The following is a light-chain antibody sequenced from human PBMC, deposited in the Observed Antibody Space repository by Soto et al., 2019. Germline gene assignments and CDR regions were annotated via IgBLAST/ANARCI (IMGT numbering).Light chain of an antibody. CDR3: QQYGGSPYT. CDR2: AAF. J-gene: IGKJ2*01. CDR1: QSLSFN. Sequence: EIVMTQSPATLSVSPGERATLSCRASQSLSFNLAWYQQKPGQAPRLLIYAAFTRATGIPDRFSGSGSGTDFTLTISRLEPEDSAVYYCQQYGGSPYTFGQRTKVDIK. V-gene: IGKV3-20*01.